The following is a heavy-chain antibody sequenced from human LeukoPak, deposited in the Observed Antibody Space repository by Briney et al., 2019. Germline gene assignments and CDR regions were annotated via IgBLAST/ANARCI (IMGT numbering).Heavy chain of an antibody. CDR2: IYYSGST. V-gene: IGHV4-39*01. Sequence: PSETLSLTCTVSGGSISSSSYYWGWIRQPPGKGLGWIGSIYYSGSTYYNPSLKSRVTISVDTSKNQFSLRLSSVTAADTAVYYCARLEMATILFDYWGQGTLVTVSS. D-gene: IGHD5-24*01. CDR1: GGSISSSSYY. J-gene: IGHJ4*02. CDR3: ARLEMATILFDY.